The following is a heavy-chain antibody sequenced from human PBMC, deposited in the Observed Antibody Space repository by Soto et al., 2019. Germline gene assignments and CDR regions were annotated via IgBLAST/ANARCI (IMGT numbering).Heavy chain of an antibody. CDR3: ARHFSYYDILTGYLPRYFDY. Sequence: QLQLQESGPGLVKPSETLSLTCTVSGGSISRSSYYWGWIRQPPGKGLEWIGSIYYSGSTYYNPSLKSRVTMSVDTSKNQFSLKLSSVTAADTAVYFCARHFSYYDILTGYLPRYFDYWGQGTLVTVSS. D-gene: IGHD3-9*01. CDR1: GGSISRSSYY. J-gene: IGHJ4*02. V-gene: IGHV4-39*01. CDR2: IYYSGST.